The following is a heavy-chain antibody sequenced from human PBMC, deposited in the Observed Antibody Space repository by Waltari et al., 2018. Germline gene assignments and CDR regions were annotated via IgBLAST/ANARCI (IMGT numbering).Heavy chain of an antibody. CDR3: ATDMGDVTVLPYYYMDV. CDR2: IRDDGSNE. D-gene: IGHD3-16*01. CDR1: GFTFSNYG. J-gene: IGHJ6*03. V-gene: IGHV3-30*02. Sequence: QVQLVESGGGVVQPGGSLRLSCAASGFTFSNYGMHWVRQAPAKGLEWVAFIRDDGSNEYYADSMKGRFTISRDNSKNTLHLQMNSLRDEDTAVYYCATDMGDVTVLPYYYMDVWGKGTTVTVSS.